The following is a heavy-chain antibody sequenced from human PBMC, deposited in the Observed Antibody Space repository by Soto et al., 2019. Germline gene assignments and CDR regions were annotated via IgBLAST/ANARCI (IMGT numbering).Heavy chain of an antibody. CDR2: IYYSGTS. V-gene: IGHV4-39*01. J-gene: IGHJ6*02. CDR3: ARLHGYCISSSCHGHYAMDV. Sequence: PSETLFLTCTVSGGSISDDTYYWGWIRQPPGKGLEWIGSIYYSGTSSYNPSLESRVTMSADTSKKQLSLRLRSATATDTAVYYCARLHGYCISSSCHGHYAMDVWGQGTTVTVSS. CDR1: GGSISDDTYY. D-gene: IGHD2-2*01.